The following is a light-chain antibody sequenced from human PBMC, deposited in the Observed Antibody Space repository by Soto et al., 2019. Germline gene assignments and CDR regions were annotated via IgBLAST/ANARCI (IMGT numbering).Light chain of an antibody. J-gene: IGKJ1*01. Sequence: ELVLTQSPGTLSLSPGERATVSCRASQTISRNYLVWYQKKPGQAPRLLIYGASTRATGIPDRFTGSGSGTDFTLTITRLEPEDFAVYYCEQYGGSRTFGQGTKVDIK. CDR2: GAS. V-gene: IGKV3-20*01. CDR1: QTISRNY. CDR3: EQYGGSRT.